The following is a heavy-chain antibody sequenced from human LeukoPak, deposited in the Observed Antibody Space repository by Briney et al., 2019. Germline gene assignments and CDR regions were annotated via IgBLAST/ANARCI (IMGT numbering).Heavy chain of an antibody. CDR2: INPNSGGT. CDR1: GYTFTGYY. Sequence: ASVKVSCKASGYTFTGYYMHWVRQAPGQGLEWMGWINPNSGGTNYAQKFQGRVTMTRDTSISTAYMELSRLRSDDTAVYYCAREQQLVPHGHDAFDIWGQGTMVTVSS. J-gene: IGHJ3*02. CDR3: AREQQLVPHGHDAFDI. V-gene: IGHV1-2*02. D-gene: IGHD6-13*01.